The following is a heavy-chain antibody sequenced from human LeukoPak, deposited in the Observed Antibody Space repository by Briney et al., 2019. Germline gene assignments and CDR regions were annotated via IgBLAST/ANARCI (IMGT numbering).Heavy chain of an antibody. V-gene: IGHV3-11*06. Sequence: GGSLRLSCAASGFTFSDYYMSWIRQAPGKGLEWVSYISSSSSYTNYADYVKRRFTISRDNAKNSLYLQMNSLRAEDTAVYYCARAVNGDCSTWFDPWGQGTLVTVSS. CDR2: ISSSSSYT. CDR3: ARAVNGDCSTWFDP. J-gene: IGHJ5*02. CDR1: GFTFSDYY. D-gene: IGHD2-21*02.